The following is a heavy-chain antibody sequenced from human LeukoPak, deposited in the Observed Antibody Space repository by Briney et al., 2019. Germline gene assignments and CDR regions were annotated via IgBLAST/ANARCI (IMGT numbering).Heavy chain of an antibody. V-gene: IGHV1-2*02. D-gene: IGHD2-8*01. CDR2: ISVYSGNT. CDR1: GYTFSSYA. Sequence: ASVKVSCKASGYTFSSYAMTWVRQAPGQGLEWMGWISVYSGNTNYAQKFQGRVTMTRDTSISTAYMELSRLRSDDTAVYYCAREFPDARYCTNGVCLKWHNFDYWGQGTLVTVSS. CDR3: AREFPDARYCTNGVCLKWHNFDY. J-gene: IGHJ4*02.